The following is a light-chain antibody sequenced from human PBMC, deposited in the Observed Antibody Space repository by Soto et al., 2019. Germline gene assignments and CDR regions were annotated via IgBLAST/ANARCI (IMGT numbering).Light chain of an antibody. J-gene: IGKJ5*01. CDR1: QDIRGA. CDR2: DVS. CDR3: QQFNTYPIT. Sequence: AIQLTQSPSSLSASVGDRVTIPCRASQDIRGALAWYQQKPGKPPKLLIFDVSSLQSGVPSRFSGSGSGTDFTLTISSLQPEDFATYYCQQFNTYPITFGQGTRLEIK. V-gene: IGKV1-13*02.